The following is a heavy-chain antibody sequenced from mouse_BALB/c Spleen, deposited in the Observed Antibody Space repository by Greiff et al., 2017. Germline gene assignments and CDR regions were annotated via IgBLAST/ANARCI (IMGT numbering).Heavy chain of an antibody. D-gene: IGHD1-1*01. CDR3: TSLYYGSSPWFAY. CDR1: GYSFTSYW. V-gene: IGHV1-5*01. CDR2: IYPGNSDT. Sequence: VQLKESGTVLARPGASVKMSCKASGYSFTSYWMHWVKQRPGQGLEWIGAIYPGNSDTSYNQKFKGKAKLTAVTSASTAYMELSSLTNEDSAVYYCTSLYYGSSPWFAYWGQGTLVTVSA. J-gene: IGHJ3*01.